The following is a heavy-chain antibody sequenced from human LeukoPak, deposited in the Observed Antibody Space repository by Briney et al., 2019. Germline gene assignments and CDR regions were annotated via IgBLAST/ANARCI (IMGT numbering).Heavy chain of an antibody. D-gene: IGHD1-1*01. CDR2: ISGSNSYI. V-gene: IGHV3-21*01. Sequence: PGGSLRLSCATSGFTFSSYTMHWIRQAPGKGLEWVSSISGSNSYIFYADSVKGRFTVSRDNAKDSLYLQMNSLRAEDTAVYYCARALTTLTYEGYWGQGTLVTVSS. CDR1: GFTFSSYT. J-gene: IGHJ4*02. CDR3: ARALTTLTYEGY.